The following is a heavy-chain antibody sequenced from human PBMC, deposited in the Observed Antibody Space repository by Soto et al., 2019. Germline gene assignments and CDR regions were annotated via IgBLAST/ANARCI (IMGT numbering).Heavy chain of an antibody. V-gene: IGHV3-74*01. CDR2: INSDGSST. CDR3: ARERLLWFGELWGRDYYYGMDV. J-gene: IGHJ6*02. D-gene: IGHD3-10*01. CDR1: GFTFSSYW. Sequence: GGSLRLSCAASGFTFSSYWMHWVRQAPGKGLVWVSRINSDGSSTSYADSVKGRFTISRDNAKNTLYLQMNSLRAEDTAVYYCARERLLWFGELWGRDYYYGMDVWGQGTTVTVSS.